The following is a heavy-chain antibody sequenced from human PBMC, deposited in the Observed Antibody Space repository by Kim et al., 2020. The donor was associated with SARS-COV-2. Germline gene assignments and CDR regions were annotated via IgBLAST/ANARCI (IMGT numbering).Heavy chain of an antibody. D-gene: IGHD3-22*01. J-gene: IGHJ4*02. CDR1: GGSISSTFNY. CDR2: VYHSGST. CDR3: ARLPPDISGYVDC. V-gene: IGHV4-39*01. Sequence: SETLSLTCTVSGGSISSTFNYWGWIRQPPGKGLEWIGSVYHSGSTYDSPSLKSRVTVSVDTSKNEFSLKVTSVTAADTAVYFCARLPPDISGYVDCWGQGILVTVSS.